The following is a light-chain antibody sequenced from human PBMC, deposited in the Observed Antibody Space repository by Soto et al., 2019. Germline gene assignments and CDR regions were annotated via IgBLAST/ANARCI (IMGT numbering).Light chain of an antibody. J-gene: IGKJ5*01. Sequence: EVVVTQSPATLSVSPGERATLSCRASQSVSSNLAWYQQKPGQAPRLLIYGASTRATGIPARFSGSGSGTEFTLTISSLQSEDVAVYYGHQYDNWPKTFGQGTRLEIK. V-gene: IGKV3-15*01. CDR2: GAS. CDR3: HQYDNWPKT. CDR1: QSVSSN.